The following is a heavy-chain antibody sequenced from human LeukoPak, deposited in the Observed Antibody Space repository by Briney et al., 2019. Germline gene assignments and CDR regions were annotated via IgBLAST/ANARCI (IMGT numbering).Heavy chain of an antibody. CDR2: ISSSSSYI. CDR1: GFTFSSYS. CDR3: ARVYGFVYGPYFDY. D-gene: IGHD3-10*01. J-gene: IGHJ4*02. V-gene: IGHV3-21*01. Sequence: GGSLRLSCAASGFTFSSYSMNWVRQAPGKGLEWVSSISSSSSYIYYADSVKGRFTISRDNAKNSLYLQMNSLRAEDTAVYYCARVYGFVYGPYFDYWGPGTLVTVSS.